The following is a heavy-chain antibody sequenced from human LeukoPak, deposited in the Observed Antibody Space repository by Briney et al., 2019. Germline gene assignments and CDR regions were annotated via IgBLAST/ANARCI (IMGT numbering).Heavy chain of an antibody. D-gene: IGHD3-9*01. V-gene: IGHV3-21*01. CDR2: ITSGGDYI. CDR3: ARGHYDVLAASYKWTPDY. J-gene: IGHJ4*02. Sequence: GGSLRLSCAASGFTFNSYWMHWVRQAPGKGLEWVSSITSGGDYIYYADSVKGRFTTSRDNAKNSLSLQLNSLRVEDTAVYYCARGHYDVLAASYKWTPDYWGQGTLVTVSS. CDR1: GFTFNSYW.